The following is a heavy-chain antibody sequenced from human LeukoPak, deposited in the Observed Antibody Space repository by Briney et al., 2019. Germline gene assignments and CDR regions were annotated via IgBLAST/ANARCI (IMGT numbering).Heavy chain of an antibody. CDR1: GDSVSSDSAT. J-gene: IGHJ4*02. Sequence: SQTLSLTCAISGDSVSSDSATWNWFRQSPSRGLEWLGRTYYRSKWYNDYAESVKSRITINPDTSKNQFSLQLNSVTPEDTAVYYCASESGYGIVDYWGQGTLVTVSS. CDR2: TYYRSKWYN. D-gene: IGHD2-8*01. CDR3: ASESGYGIVDY. V-gene: IGHV6-1*01.